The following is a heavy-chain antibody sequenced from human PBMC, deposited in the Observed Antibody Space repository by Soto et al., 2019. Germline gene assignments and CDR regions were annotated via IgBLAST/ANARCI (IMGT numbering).Heavy chain of an antibody. CDR3: ALERGDYRHSWFDP. CDR1: GYTFTSYG. V-gene: IGHV1-18*01. D-gene: IGHD4-17*01. J-gene: IGHJ5*02. Sequence: ASVKVSCKASGYTFTSYGISWVRQAPGQGLEWMGWISAYNGNTNYAQKLQGRVTMTTDTSTSTAYMELRSLGSDDTAVYYCALERGDYRHSWFDPWGQGTLVTVS. CDR2: ISAYNGNT.